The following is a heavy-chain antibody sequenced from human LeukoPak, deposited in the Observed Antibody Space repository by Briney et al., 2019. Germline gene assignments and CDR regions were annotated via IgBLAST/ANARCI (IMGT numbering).Heavy chain of an antibody. CDR1: GGTFSSYA. J-gene: IGHJ4*02. V-gene: IGHV1-69*01. CDR2: IIPIFGTA. Sequence: SVKVSCKASGGTFSSYAISWVRQAPGQGLEWMGGIIPIFGTANYAQKFQGRVTITADESTSTAYMELSRLRSDDTAVYYCARGGGQLLWFGELLSQLFDYWGQGTLVTVSS. D-gene: IGHD3-10*01. CDR3: ARGGGQLLWFGELLSQLFDY.